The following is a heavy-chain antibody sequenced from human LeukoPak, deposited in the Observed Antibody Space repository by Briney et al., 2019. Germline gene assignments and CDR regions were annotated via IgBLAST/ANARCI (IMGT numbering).Heavy chain of an antibody. CDR1: GYSFTTHW. CDR3: ARLLDYDSSGYYYY. Sequence: GESLKISCKGSGYSFTTHWIGWVRQMPGKGLEWMGIIYPDDSNTRYSPSFQGQVTISADKSISTAYLQWSSLKASDTAMYYCARLLDYDSSGYYYYWGQGTLVTVSS. D-gene: IGHD3-22*01. CDR2: IYPDDSNT. V-gene: IGHV5-51*01. J-gene: IGHJ4*02.